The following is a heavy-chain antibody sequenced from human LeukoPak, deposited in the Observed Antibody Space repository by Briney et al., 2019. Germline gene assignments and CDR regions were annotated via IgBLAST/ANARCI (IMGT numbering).Heavy chain of an antibody. CDR3: GRGRHEHRLLWLGGRPQGY. Sequence: GRSLRLSCAASGFTFSSYAMHWVRQAPGKGLEWVAVISYDGSNKYYADSVKGRFTISRDNSKNTLYLQMNSLRAEDTAVYYCGRGRHEHRLLWLGGRPQGYWGQGTLVTVSS. D-gene: IGHD3-10*01. J-gene: IGHJ4*02. V-gene: IGHV3-30*04. CDR2: ISYDGSNK. CDR1: GFTFSSYA.